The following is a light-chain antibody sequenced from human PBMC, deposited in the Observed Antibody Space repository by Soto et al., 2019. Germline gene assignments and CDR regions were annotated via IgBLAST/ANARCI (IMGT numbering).Light chain of an antibody. CDR1: QSASTW. J-gene: IGKJ5*01. CDR3: QQYNMYPYT. Sequence: DILMTQSPSTLSASVGDRVTITCRASQSASTWLAWYQQKPGKAPKLLIYDASILQGGVPLRFSGSGSGKEFTLTISSLKSEDFATYYCQQYNMYPYTFGQGTRLEIK. V-gene: IGKV1-5*01. CDR2: DAS.